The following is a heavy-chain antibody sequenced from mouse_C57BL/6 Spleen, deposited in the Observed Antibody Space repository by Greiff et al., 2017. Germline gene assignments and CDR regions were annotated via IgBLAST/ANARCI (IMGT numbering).Heavy chain of an antibody. CDR1: GYTFTSYW. CDR3: ARSADYAMDY. V-gene: IGHV1-52*01. CDR2: IDPSDSET. Sequence: QVQLKQPGAELVRPGSSVKLSCKASGYTFTSYWMHWVKQRPIQGLEWIGNIDPSDSETHYNQKFKDKATLTVDKSSSTAYMQLSSLTSEDSAVYYCARSADYAMDYWGQGTSVTVSS. J-gene: IGHJ4*01.